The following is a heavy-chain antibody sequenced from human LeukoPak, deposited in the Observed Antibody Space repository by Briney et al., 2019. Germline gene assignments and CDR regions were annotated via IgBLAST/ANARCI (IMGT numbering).Heavy chain of an antibody. V-gene: IGHV3-30-3*01. Sequence: SGGSLRLSCAASGFTFSSYAMHWVRQAPGKGLEWVAVISYDGSNKYYADSVKGRFTISRDNSKNTLYLQMNSLRAEDTAVYYCAREIVVVPAATFDYWGQGTLATVSS. CDR2: ISYDGSNK. CDR3: AREIVVVPAATFDY. J-gene: IGHJ4*02. CDR1: GFTFSSYA. D-gene: IGHD2-2*01.